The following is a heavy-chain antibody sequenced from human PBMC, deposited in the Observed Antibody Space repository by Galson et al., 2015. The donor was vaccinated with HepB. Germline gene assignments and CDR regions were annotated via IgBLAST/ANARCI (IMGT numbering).Heavy chain of an antibody. CDR1: GGTFSSYA. Sequence: SVKVSCKASGGTFSSYAISWVRQAPGQGLEWMGGIIPIFGTANYAQKFQGRVTITADESTSTAYMELSSLRSEDTAVYYCAREGFRELFSYMDVWGKGTTVTVSS. CDR2: IIPIFGTA. D-gene: IGHD3-10*01. V-gene: IGHV1-69*13. CDR3: AREGFRELFSYMDV. J-gene: IGHJ6*03.